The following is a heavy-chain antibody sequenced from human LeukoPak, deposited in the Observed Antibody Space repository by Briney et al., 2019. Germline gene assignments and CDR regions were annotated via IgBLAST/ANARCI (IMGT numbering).Heavy chain of an antibody. D-gene: IGHD4-23*01. J-gene: IGHJ4*02. CDR1: GFTFNNHW. CDR3: ARTVARIGY. V-gene: IGHV3-7*01. Sequence: GGSLRLSCAASGFTFNNHWMVWVRQAPGKGLEWVANINKDGSEKFYGDSVKGRFTISRDNAKNSLYLQMNSLRAEDTAIYYCARTVARIGYWGQGTLVTVSS. CDR2: INKDGSEK.